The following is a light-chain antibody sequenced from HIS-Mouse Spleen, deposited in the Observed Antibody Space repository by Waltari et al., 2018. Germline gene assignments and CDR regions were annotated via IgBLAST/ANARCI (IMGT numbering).Light chain of an antibody. V-gene: IGLV1-47*01. Sequence: QSVLTQPPSASGTPGQRVTISCSGSSSNIGSNYVYWYQQLPGTAPKLLIYRNKPGPSGVPDRFSGSKSGTSASLAISGLRSEDEADYYCAAWDDSLSGPVFGGGTKLTVL. J-gene: IGLJ3*02. CDR2: RNK. CDR3: AAWDDSLSGPV. CDR1: SSNIGSNY.